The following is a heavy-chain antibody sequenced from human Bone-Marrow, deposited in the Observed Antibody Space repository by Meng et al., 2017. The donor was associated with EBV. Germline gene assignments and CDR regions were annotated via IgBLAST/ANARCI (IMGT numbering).Heavy chain of an antibody. CDR2: MNPNSGNT. D-gene: IGHD1-26*01. CDR3: ARVSVGATFFDY. J-gene: IGHJ4*02. Sequence: QGQLGQSGAEVKKPGASSKVSCKASGYTFTSYDINWVRQATGQGLEWMGWMNPNSGNTGYAQKFQGRVTMTRNTSISTAYMELSSLRSEDTAVYYCARVSVGATFFDYWGQGTLVTVSS. CDR1: GYTFTSYD. V-gene: IGHV1-8*01.